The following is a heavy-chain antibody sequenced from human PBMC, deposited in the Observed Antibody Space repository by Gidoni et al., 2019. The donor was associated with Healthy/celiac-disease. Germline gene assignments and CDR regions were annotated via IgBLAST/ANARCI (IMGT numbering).Heavy chain of an antibody. V-gene: IGHV3-30*18. CDR1: GFTFSSYG. CDR2: ISYDGSNK. CDR3: AKGLIAASSDL. D-gene: IGHD6-13*01. J-gene: IGHJ4*02. Sequence: QVQLVESGGGVVQPGRSLRLSCAASGFTFSSYGMHWVRQAPGKGLEWVAVISYDGSNKYYADSVKGRFTISRDNSKNTLYLQMNSLRAEDTAVYYCAKGLIAASSDLWGQGTLVTVSS.